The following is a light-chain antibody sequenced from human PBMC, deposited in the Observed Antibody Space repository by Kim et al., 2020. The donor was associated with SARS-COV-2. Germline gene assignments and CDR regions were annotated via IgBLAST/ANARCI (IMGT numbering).Light chain of an antibody. CDR2: AAS. CDR3: QKYNSVPLT. CDR1: QGIRNY. V-gene: IGKV1-27*01. Sequence: ASVADRVTITCRASQGIRNYLAWYQQKPGKVPKLLIYAASTLQSEVPSRFSGSGSGTDFTLTISSLQPEDVATYYCQKYNSVPLTFGGGTKVDIK. J-gene: IGKJ4*01.